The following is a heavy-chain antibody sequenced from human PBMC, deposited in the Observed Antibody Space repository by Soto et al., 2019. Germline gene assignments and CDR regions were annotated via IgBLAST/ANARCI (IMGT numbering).Heavy chain of an antibody. Sequence: SETLSLTCSVSFVPISSATSYWGWILQPPGKGLEWIGSIYYSGIRYYNPSLQSRVTLSVDTSKNHFSLNLSSVTAADTAVYYCARHWMERGGELSFFDYWGHGTQVTVSS. CDR3: ARHWMERGGELSFFDY. V-gene: IGHV4-39*01. J-gene: IGHJ4*01. CDR2: IYYSGIR. D-gene: IGHD3-16*01. CDR1: FVPISSATSY.